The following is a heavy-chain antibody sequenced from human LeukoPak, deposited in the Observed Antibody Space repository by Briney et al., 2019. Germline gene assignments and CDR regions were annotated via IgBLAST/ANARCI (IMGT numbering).Heavy chain of an antibody. CDR3: ARDPQVLYEYSSYNWFDP. CDR1: GGTFSSYA. CDR2: IIPIFGTA. J-gene: IGHJ5*02. D-gene: IGHD6-6*01. V-gene: IGHV1-69*13. Sequence: SVKVSCKASGGTFSSYAISWVRQAPGQGLEWMGGIIPIFGTANYAQKFQGRVTITADESTSTAYMELSSLRSEDTAVYYCARDPQVLYEYSSYNWFDPWGQGTLVTVSS.